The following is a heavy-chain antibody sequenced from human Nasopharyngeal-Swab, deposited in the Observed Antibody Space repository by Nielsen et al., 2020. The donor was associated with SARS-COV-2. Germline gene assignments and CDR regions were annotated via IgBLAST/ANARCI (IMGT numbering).Heavy chain of an antibody. V-gene: IGHV3-21*01. Sequence: GESLKISCAASGFTFNNYNFNWVRQAPGKGLEWVSSISSSSSYIYYADSVKGRSTISRDNAKNSLYLQMNSLRAEDTAVYYCARDGLDYDFWSAYFMDVWGQGTTVPSP. J-gene: IGHJ6*02. CDR1: GFTFNNYN. CDR3: ARDGLDYDFWSAYFMDV. CDR2: ISSSSSYI. D-gene: IGHD3-3*01.